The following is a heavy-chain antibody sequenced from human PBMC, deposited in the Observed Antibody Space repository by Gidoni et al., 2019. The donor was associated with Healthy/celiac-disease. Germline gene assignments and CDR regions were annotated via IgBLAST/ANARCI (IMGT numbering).Heavy chain of an antibody. CDR2: ISGSGGST. D-gene: IGHD4-4*01. J-gene: IGHJ6*02. Sequence: EVQLVESGGGLVQPGGSLRLPCAASGFTFSSYAMSWVRQAPGKGLEWVSAISGSGGSTYYADSVKGRFTISRDNSKNTLYLQMNSLRAEDTAVYYCAKDPGSSNYDPFYYYYYGMDVWGQGTTVTVSS. V-gene: IGHV3-23*04. CDR3: AKDPGSSNYDPFYYYYYGMDV. CDR1: GFTFSSYA.